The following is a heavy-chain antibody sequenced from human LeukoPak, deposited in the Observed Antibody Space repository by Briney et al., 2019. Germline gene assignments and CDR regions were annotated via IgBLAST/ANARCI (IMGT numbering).Heavy chain of an antibody. V-gene: IGHV3-23*01. J-gene: IGHJ4*02. CDR3: AREEERFASWGYFKY. Sequence: GGSLRLSCTASGFTFSDYAMNWIRQAPGKGLEWVSTISHSAHGIFYTDSVKGRFTISRDNSSNTVYLQMNSLRAEDAALYYCAREEERFASWGYFKYWGQGALVTVSS. CDR2: ISHSAHGI. D-gene: IGHD3-10*01. CDR1: GFTFSDYA.